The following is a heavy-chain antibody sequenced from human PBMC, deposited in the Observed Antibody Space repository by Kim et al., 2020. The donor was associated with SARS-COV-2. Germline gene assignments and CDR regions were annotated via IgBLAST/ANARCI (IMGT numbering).Heavy chain of an antibody. CDR1: GYTFTSYY. J-gene: IGHJ6*02. CDR3: ARMEPGYSGYEDEYYYYGMDV. Sequence: ASVKVSCKASGYTFTSYYMHWVRQAPGQGLEWMGIINPSGGSTSYAQKFQGRVTMTRDTSTSTVYMELSSLRSEDTAVYYCARMEPGYSGYEDEYYYYGMDVWGQGTTVTVSS. CDR2: INPSGGST. D-gene: IGHD5-12*01. V-gene: IGHV1-46*01.